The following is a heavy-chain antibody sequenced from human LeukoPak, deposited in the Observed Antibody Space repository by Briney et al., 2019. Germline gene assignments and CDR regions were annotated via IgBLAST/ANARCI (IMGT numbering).Heavy chain of an antibody. CDR2: ISAYNRNT. J-gene: IGHJ3*02. Sequence: ASVKVSCKASGYTLASYGISWVRQAPGQGVGWMGWISAYNRNTHSAQKLQGRVTMTPDTSTSTAYMELRSLRSHDTAVYYCARDQMGGYDPEDAFDIRGQATMLTVSS. V-gene: IGHV1-18*01. D-gene: IGHD5-12*01. CDR1: GYTLASYG. CDR3: ARDQMGGYDPEDAFDI.